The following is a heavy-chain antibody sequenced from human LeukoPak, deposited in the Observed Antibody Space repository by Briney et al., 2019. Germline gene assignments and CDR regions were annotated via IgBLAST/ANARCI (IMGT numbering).Heavy chain of an antibody. CDR3: AAMHDFWSGYYDY. CDR1: GGSISSYY. V-gene: IGHV4-59*01. J-gene: IGHJ4*02. CDR2: IYYSGST. Sequence: SETLSLTCTVSGGSISSYYWSWIWQPPGKGLEWIGYIYYSGSTNYNPSLKSRVTISVDTSKNQFSLKLSSVTAADTAVYYCAAMHDFWSGYYDYWGQGTLVTVSS. D-gene: IGHD3-3*01.